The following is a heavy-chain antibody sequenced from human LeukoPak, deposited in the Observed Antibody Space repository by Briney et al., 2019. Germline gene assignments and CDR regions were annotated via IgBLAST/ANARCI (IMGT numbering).Heavy chain of an antibody. Sequence: GGSLRLSCAASGFTFSSYEMNWVRQAPGKGLEWVSYISSSGSTIYYADSVKGRFTIPRDNAKNSLYLQMNSLRAEDTAVYYCARDRYFGEPRWFDPWGQGTLVTVSS. V-gene: IGHV3-48*03. CDR3: ARDRYFGEPRWFDP. CDR1: GFTFSSYE. CDR2: ISSSGSTI. J-gene: IGHJ5*02. D-gene: IGHD3-10*01.